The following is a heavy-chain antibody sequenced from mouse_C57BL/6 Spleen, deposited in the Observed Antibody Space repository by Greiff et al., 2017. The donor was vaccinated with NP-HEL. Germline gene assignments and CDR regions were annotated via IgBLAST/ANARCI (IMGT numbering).Heavy chain of an antibody. CDR2: IDPSDSYT. CDR3: ARSDLGY. V-gene: IGHV1-50*01. D-gene: IGHD2-13*01. J-gene: IGHJ2*01. Sequence: QVQLQQPGAELVKPGASVKLSCMASGYTFTSYWMQWVKQRPGQGLEWIGEIDPSDSYTNYNQKFKGKATLTVDTSSSTAYMQLSSLTSEDSAVYYCARSDLGYWGQGTTLTVSS. CDR1: GYTFTSYW.